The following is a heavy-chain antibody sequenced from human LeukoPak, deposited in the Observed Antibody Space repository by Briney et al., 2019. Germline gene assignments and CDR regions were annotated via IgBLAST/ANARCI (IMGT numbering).Heavy chain of an antibody. V-gene: IGHV1-8*01. CDR1: GYTFTTSD. J-gene: IGHJ4*02. CDR2: MNPNSGNT. D-gene: IGHD5-24*01. CDR3: AADLPRDGYNWGYFDY. Sequence: ASVKVSCKASGYTFTTSDINWVRQATGQGLEWMGWMNPNSGNTGYAQKFQGRVTMTRNTSISSAYMELSSLRSEDTAVYYCAADLPRDGYNWGYFDYWGQGTLVTVSS.